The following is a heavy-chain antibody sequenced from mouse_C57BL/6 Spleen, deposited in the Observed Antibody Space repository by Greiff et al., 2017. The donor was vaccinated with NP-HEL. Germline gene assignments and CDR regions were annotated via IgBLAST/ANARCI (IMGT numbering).Heavy chain of an antibody. CDR2: IDPADGDT. CDR1: GFNITDYY. V-gene: IGHV14-1*01. D-gene: IGHD1-1*01. Sequence: EVQLQQSGAELVRPGASVKLSCTASGFNITDYYMHWVKQRPEQGLEWIGRIDPADGDTEYAPKFQGKATMTADTSSNTAYLQLSSLTSEDTAVYYCTYYYGSSGYWYFGVWGTGTTVTVSS. CDR3: TYYYGSSGYWYFGV. J-gene: IGHJ1*03.